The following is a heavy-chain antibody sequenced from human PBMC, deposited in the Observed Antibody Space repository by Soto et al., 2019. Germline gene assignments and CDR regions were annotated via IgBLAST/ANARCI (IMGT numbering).Heavy chain of an antibody. J-gene: IGHJ4*02. CDR1: SGSISTYY. D-gene: IGHD7-27*01. CDR3: AGAPNWAYFYF. Sequence: QVQLQESGPGLVKPSETLSLTCTVSSGSISTYYWSWIRQPPGKGLEWIGYIYYTGSTKYNPCLNTRDAISMDTSKNQFSLNLSSVTAADTTVYYCAGAPNWAYFYFWGLGTLVTVSS. V-gene: IGHV4-59*01. CDR2: IYYTGST.